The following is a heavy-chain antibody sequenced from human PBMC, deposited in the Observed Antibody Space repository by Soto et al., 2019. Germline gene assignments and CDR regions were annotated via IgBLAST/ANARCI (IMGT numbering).Heavy chain of an antibody. CDR3: TRGCSGGSCYSRLDY. CDR2: IRSKAYGGTT. J-gene: IGHJ4*02. V-gene: IGHV3-49*03. D-gene: IGHD2-15*01. Sequence: GGSLRLSCTASGFTFGDYAMSWFRQAPGKGLEWVGFIRSKAYGGTTEYAASVKGRFTISRDDSKSIAYLQMNSLKTEDTAVYYCTRGCSGGSCYSRLDYWGQGTLVTVSS. CDR1: GFTFGDYA.